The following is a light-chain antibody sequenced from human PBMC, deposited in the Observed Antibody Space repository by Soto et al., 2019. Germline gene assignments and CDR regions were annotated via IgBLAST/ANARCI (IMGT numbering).Light chain of an antibody. V-gene: IGKV3-15*01. CDR2: GAS. CDR3: QQYNNWPPMA. Sequence: EIVMTQSPATLSVSPGERATLSCRASQSVSSNLAWYQQKPGQAPRLLIYGASTRATGIPARFSGSGSGTEFTLTTSSLLSEDFAVYYCQQYNNWPPMAFGQGTKVEIK. CDR1: QSVSSN. J-gene: IGKJ1*01.